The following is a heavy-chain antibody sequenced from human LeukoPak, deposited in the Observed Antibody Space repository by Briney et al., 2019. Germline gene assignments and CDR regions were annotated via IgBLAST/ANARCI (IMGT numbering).Heavy chain of an antibody. Sequence: ASVKVSCKASGYTFTSYAMNWVRQAPGQGLEWRGWINTNTGNPTYAQGFTGRFVFSLDTSVSTAYLQISSLKAEDTAVYYCARVENSYGPFYYYYMDVWGKGTTVTVSS. CDR2: INTNTGNP. D-gene: IGHD5-18*01. CDR1: GYTFTSYA. V-gene: IGHV7-4-1*02. J-gene: IGHJ6*03. CDR3: ARVENSYGPFYYYYMDV.